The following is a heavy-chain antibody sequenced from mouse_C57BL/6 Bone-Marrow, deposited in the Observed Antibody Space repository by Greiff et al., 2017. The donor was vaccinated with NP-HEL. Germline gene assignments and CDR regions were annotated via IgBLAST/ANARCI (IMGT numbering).Heavy chain of an antibody. J-gene: IGHJ3*01. D-gene: IGHD2-4*01. CDR1: GYTFTSYW. CDR3: ARVGLGRRGLDY. V-gene: IGHV1-64*01. CDR2: IHPNSGST. Sequence: QVQLQQPGAELVKPGASVKLSCKASGYTFTSYWMHWVKQRPGQGLEWIGVIHPNSGSTNYNEKFKSKATLTVDKSSSTAYMQLSSLTSEDSAVYYCARVGLGRRGLDYGGQGTRVTVSA.